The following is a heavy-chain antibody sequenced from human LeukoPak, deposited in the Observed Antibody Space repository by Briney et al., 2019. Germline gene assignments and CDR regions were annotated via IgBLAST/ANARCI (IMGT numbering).Heavy chain of an antibody. CDR3: ARNAPLTGDFDY. J-gene: IGHJ4*02. V-gene: IGHV1-8*01. CDR1: GYTFTSYD. Sequence: ASVKISCKASGYTFTSYDINWVRQATGQGLEWLGWMNPNSGNTGYAQKFQGRVTMTRNTSISTAYMELNSLRSEDTAVYYCARNAPLTGDFDYWGPGTLVTVSS. D-gene: IGHD7-27*01. CDR2: MNPNSGNT.